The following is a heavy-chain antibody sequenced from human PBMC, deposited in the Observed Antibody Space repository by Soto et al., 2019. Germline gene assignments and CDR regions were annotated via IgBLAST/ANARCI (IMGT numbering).Heavy chain of an antibody. D-gene: IGHD3-3*01. CDR1: GFTFDDYA. CDR3: AKATYYDFWSDRPTKGAFDI. J-gene: IGHJ3*02. CDR2: ISWNSGSI. V-gene: IGHV3-9*01. Sequence: GGSLRLSCAASGFTFDDYAMHWVRQAPGKGLEWVSGISWNSGSIGYADSVKGRFTISRDNAKNSLYLQMNSLRAEDTALYYCAKATYYDFWSDRPTKGAFDIWGQGTMVTVSS.